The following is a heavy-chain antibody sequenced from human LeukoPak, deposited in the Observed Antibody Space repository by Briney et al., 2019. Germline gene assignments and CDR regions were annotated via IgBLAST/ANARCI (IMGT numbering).Heavy chain of an antibody. CDR1: GGSINTYY. CDR3: ARVASKGGMDV. J-gene: IGHJ6*02. V-gene: IGHV4-59*01. CDR2: VHYTWNT. Sequence: SETLSLTCTVSGGSINTYYWSWIRQPPGKGLEWIGHVHYTWNTKYNPSLTGRVSISLDRSKNQFSLSLSSLTAADTAVYYCARVASKGGMDVWGQGTTVIVSS.